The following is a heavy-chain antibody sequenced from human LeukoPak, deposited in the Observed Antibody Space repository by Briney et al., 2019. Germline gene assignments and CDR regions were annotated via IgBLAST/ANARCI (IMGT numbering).Heavy chain of an antibody. CDR2: IIPILGIA. D-gene: IGHD6-13*01. Sequence: ASVKVSCKASGDTNGDTFTDYAINWVRQAPGQGLEWMGRIIPILGIANYAQKFQGRVTITADKSTSTAYMELSSLRSEDTAVYYCARVGGDWIGYSSSWYFDYWGQGTLVTVSS. CDR3: ARVGGDWIGYSSSWYFDY. V-gene: IGHV1-69*04. CDR1: GDTNGDTFTDYA. J-gene: IGHJ4*02.